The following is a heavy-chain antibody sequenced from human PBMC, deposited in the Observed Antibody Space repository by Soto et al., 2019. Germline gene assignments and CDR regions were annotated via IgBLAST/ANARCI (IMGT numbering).Heavy chain of an antibody. CDR2: ISGYNGNT. D-gene: IGHD1-1*01. Sequence: GASVKVSCKASGYTFTNYCICWVRQAPGQGLEWLGWISGYNGNTNYAQNFQDRVTLTTDTSTSTAYMELRSLRSDDTALYYCARDGHWNDLDYWGQGTLVTVSS. V-gene: IGHV1-18*01. CDR1: GYTFTNYC. CDR3: ARDGHWNDLDY. J-gene: IGHJ4*02.